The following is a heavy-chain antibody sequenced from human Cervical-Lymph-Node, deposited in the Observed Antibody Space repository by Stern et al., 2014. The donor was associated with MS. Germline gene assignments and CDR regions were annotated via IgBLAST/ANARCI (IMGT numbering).Heavy chain of an antibody. V-gene: IGHV3-74*01. CDR1: GFTFSNYW. CDR3: ARDHSTGWYFFDF. J-gene: IGHJ4*02. CDR2: LNSDGSNT. D-gene: IGHD6-19*01. Sequence: EVQLEESGGGLVQPGGSLRLSCAASGFTFSNYWMHWVREVPGKGLVWVSRLNSDGSNTNYADSVKGRFTISRDNAKNTLWLQMNSLRAEDTAVYYCARDHSTGWYFFDFWGQGTLVTVSS.